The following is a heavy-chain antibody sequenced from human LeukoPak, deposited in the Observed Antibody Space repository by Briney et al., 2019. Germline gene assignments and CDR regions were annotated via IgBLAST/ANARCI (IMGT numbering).Heavy chain of an antibody. CDR3: ATTYYYDSSGYSFDY. CDR1: GGSISSYY. Sequence: SETLSLTCTVSGGSISSYYWSWIRQPAGKGLERIGRIYTSGSTNYNPSLKSRVTMSVDTSKNQFSLKLSSVTAADTAVYYCATTYYYDSSGYSFDYWGQGTLVTVSS. CDR2: IYTSGST. D-gene: IGHD3-22*01. V-gene: IGHV4-4*07. J-gene: IGHJ4*02.